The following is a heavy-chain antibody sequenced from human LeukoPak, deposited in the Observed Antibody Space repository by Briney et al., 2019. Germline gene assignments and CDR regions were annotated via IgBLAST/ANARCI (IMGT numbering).Heavy chain of an antibody. CDR1: GFTFSVYV. CDR2: ISGSSSHT. Sequence: GGSLRLSCAASGFTFSVYVMSCVCQAPGKGLEWVSGISGSSSHTKDADFVRGRFTIYRDNSRNTLFLQLNSLTAEDTAVYYCAKEHDYTNAAPEWGFDSWGQGSLVIVSS. D-gene: IGHD2-2*02. J-gene: IGHJ4*02. CDR3: AKEHDYTNAAPEWGFDS. V-gene: IGHV3-23*01.